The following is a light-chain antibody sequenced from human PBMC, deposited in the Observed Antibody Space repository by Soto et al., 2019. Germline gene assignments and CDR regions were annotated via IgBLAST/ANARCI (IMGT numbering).Light chain of an antibody. Sequence: QSVLAQAPSASGTPGRSVTMSCSGGTSNIGRNSVNWYQQFPGTAPKLLIYMNDRRPSGVPDRFSAFRSGASASLAISGLQSEDEATYYCAAWDDNLNVVFGGGTQLTVL. V-gene: IGLV1-44*01. CDR1: TSNIGRNS. CDR2: MND. CDR3: AAWDDNLNVV. J-gene: IGLJ2*01.